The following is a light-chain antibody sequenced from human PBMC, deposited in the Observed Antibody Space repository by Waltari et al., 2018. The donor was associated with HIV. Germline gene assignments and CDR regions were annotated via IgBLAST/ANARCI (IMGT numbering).Light chain of an antibody. V-gene: IGKV3-15*01. CDR3: QQYNNWPPAWT. CDR2: DAS. J-gene: IGKJ1*01. CDR1: QKVNND. Sequence: IVMTQSQATLSVSPGERATLSCSASQKVNNDLAWYKQRPGQAPRLLIYDASTRATGIPARFSGSGSETDFTLTISRLQSEDVAVYYCQQYNNWPPAWTFGRGRQVELK.